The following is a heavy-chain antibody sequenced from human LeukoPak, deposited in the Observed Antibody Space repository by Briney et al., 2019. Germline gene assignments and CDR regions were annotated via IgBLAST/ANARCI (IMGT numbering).Heavy chain of an antibody. V-gene: IGHV1-2*02. CDR3: ARGAPYYDYVWGSYRTPFDY. D-gene: IGHD3-16*02. J-gene: IGHJ4*02. CDR2: INPNSGGT. CDR1: GYTFTGYY. Sequence: ASVTVSCKASGYTFTGYYMHWVRQAPGQGLEWMGWINPNSGGTNYAQKFQGRVTMTRDTSISTAYMELSRLRSDDTAVYYCARGAPYYDYVWGSYRTPFDYWGQGTLVTVSS.